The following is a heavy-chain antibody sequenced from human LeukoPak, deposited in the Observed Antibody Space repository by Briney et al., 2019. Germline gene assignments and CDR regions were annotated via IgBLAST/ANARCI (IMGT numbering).Heavy chain of an antibody. CDR1: GFTVSSNY. V-gene: IGHV3-53*01. D-gene: IGHD3-10*01. J-gene: IGHJ5*02. CDR3: ARDSYQDYYGRFDP. Sequence: PGGSLRLSCAASGFTVSSNYMSWVRQAPGKGLEWVSVIYSGGSTYYADSVNGRFTISRDNSENTLYLQMNGLTAEDTAMYYCARDSYQDYYGRFDPWGQGTLVIVSS. CDR2: IYSGGST.